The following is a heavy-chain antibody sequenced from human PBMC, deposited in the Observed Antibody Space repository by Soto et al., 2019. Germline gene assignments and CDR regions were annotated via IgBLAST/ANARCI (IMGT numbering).Heavy chain of an antibody. J-gene: IGHJ6*03. CDR2: ISSNGVGT. D-gene: IGHD6-6*01. CDR1: GFTLSGYA. V-gene: IGHV3-64*01. Sequence: EVQLAESGGGLAQPGGSLRLSCAASGFTLSGYAMDWVRQAPGKGLEYVSGISSNGVGTYYENSVQGRFTIYRDNSKNTLYLPMGSLRPEDMAVYYCARRARPDFYYMDVWCKGTTVTVSS. CDR3: ARRARPDFYYMDV.